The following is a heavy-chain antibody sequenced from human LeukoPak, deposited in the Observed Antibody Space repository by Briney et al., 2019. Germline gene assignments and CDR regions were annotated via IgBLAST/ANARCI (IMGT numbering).Heavy chain of an antibody. V-gene: IGHV3-48*03. CDR2: ISSSGSTI. Sequence: PGGSLRLSCAASGFTFSSYEMNWVRQAPGKGLEWVSYISSSGSTIYYADSVKGRFTISRDNAKNSLYLQMNSLRAEDTAVYYCARNFIAAAAVFDYWGQGTLVTVSS. D-gene: IGHD6-13*01. CDR3: ARNFIAAAAVFDY. CDR1: GFTFSSYE. J-gene: IGHJ4*02.